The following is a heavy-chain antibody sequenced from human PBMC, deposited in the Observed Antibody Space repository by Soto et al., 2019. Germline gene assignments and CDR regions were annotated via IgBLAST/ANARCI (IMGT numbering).Heavy chain of an antibody. V-gene: IGHV4-59*08. CDR1: GVSIRSYY. CDR3: ARLDSRGFVDC. Sequence: SEALSLTCTVSGVSIRSYYWSWIRQPPGKGLEWIGYIYYSGRTNYSPSLTSRITISVDTSKTQLSLKLSSVYAADTAVYYCARLDSRGFVDCWGQGTVVTASS. D-gene: IGHD3-10*01. CDR2: IYYSGRT. J-gene: IGHJ4*01.